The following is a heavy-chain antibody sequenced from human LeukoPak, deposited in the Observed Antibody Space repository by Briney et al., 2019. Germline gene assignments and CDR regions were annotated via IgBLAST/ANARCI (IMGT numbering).Heavy chain of an antibody. J-gene: IGHJ4*02. Sequence: PGGSLRLSCAASGFTFSDFYMSWIRQAPGKGLEWVSYISSSGSTIYYADSVKGRFTISRDSTKNSLYLQMSSLRAEDTAVYHCARRGDYFDYWGQGTLVTVSS. CDR3: ARRGDYFDY. D-gene: IGHD4-17*01. V-gene: IGHV3-11*01. CDR2: ISSSGSTI. CDR1: GFTFSDFY.